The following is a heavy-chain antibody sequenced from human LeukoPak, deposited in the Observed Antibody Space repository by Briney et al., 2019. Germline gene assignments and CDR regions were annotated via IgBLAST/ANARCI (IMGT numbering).Heavy chain of an antibody. CDR3: ARDLGQLCPRPMCSFDI. Sequence: ASVKVSCKASGGTFSRYAISWVRQAPRQGLEWMGGIIPIFGTANYAQKFQGRVTITADESTSTAYMEISSLRSEDTAVYYCARDLGQLCPRPMCSFDIWGQGTVVTVSS. CDR2: IIPIFGTA. D-gene: IGHD2-2*01. V-gene: IGHV1-69*13. CDR1: GGTFSRYA. J-gene: IGHJ3*02.